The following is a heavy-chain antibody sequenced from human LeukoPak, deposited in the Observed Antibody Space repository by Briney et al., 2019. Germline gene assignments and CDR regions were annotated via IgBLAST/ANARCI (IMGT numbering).Heavy chain of an antibody. Sequence: SETLSLTCTVSGVSISSYYWTWIRQPPGKGLEWIGYVYYSGSTNYNPSLKSRVSISVDTSKNQFSLKLSSVTAADTAVYYCARWEGGSYYDFDYWGQGTLVTVSS. D-gene: IGHD1-26*01. J-gene: IGHJ4*02. V-gene: IGHV4-59*12. CDR3: ARWEGGSYYDFDY. CDR2: VYYSGST. CDR1: GVSISSYY.